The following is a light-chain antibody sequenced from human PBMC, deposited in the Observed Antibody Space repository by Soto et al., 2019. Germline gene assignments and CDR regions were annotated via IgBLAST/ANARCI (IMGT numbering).Light chain of an antibody. CDR3: LHYGGSTLT. J-gene: IGKJ1*01. Sequence: EIVLTQSPATLSLSPGERATLSCRVSQSVNSDYLAWFQPKPGQAPRVXIYGASTRTTGIPDRFSGSGAGTEFTLTIGRLEPGDFEVDYCLHYGGSTLTFGQGTKVDIK. CDR1: QSVNSDY. CDR2: GAS. V-gene: IGKV3-20*01.